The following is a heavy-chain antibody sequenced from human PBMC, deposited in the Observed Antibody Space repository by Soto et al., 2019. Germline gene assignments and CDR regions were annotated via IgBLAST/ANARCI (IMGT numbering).Heavy chain of an antibody. CDR1: GFTFSSYS. D-gene: IGHD3-3*01. CDR2: ISSSSSYI. J-gene: IGHJ3*02. Sequence: GGSLRLSCAASGFTFSSYSMNWVRQAPGKGLEWVSSISSSSSYIYYADSVKGRFTISRDNAKNSLYLQMNSLRAEDTAVHYCITIFGVVHPDAFDIWGQGTMVTVSS. V-gene: IGHV3-21*01. CDR3: ITIFGVVHPDAFDI.